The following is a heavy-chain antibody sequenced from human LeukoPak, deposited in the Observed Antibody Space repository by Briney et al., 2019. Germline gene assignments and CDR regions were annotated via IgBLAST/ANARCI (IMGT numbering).Heavy chain of an antibody. J-gene: IGHJ3*02. CDR1: GFTVSSNY. CDR2: IYSGGST. V-gene: IGHV3-53*01. Sequence: PGGSLRLSCAASGFTVSSNYMSWVRQAPGKGLEWVSVIYSGGSTYYADSVKGRFTISRDNSKNTLYLQMNSLRAEDTAVYYCAREIAAGTGAFDIWGQGTMVTVSS. CDR3: AREIAAGTGAFDI. D-gene: IGHD6-13*01.